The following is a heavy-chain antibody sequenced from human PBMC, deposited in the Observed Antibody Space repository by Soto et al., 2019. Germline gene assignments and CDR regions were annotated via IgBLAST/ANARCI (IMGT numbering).Heavy chain of an antibody. D-gene: IGHD3-3*01. CDR3: ARDRSIFGGFGYYGMDV. J-gene: IGHJ6*02. CDR1: GCTFSSYA. Sequence: VASVKVSCKASGCTFSSYAISWVRQAPGQGLEWMGGIIPIFGTANYAQKFQGRVTITADESTSTAYMELSSLRSEDTAVYYCARDRSIFGGFGYYGMDVWGQGTTVTVSS. CDR2: IIPIFGTA. V-gene: IGHV1-69*13.